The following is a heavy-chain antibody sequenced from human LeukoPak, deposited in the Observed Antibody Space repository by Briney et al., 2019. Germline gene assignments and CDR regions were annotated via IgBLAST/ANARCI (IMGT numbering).Heavy chain of an antibody. Sequence: GGSLRLSCAASGFTFSSYEMNWVRQAPGKGLEWVSYISSSGSTIYYADSVKGRFTISRDNAKSSLYLQMNSLRAEDTAVYYCARVTVTRFDYWGQGTLVTVSS. CDR3: ARVTVTRFDY. CDR2: ISSSGSTI. CDR1: GFTFSSYE. V-gene: IGHV3-48*03. D-gene: IGHD4-17*01. J-gene: IGHJ4*02.